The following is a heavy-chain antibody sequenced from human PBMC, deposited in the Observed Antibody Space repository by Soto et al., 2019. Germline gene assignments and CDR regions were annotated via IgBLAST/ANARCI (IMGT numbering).Heavy chain of an antibody. CDR1: GFTFDDYA. CDR2: ISWNSGSI. Sequence: PGGSLRLSCAASGFTFDDYAMHWVRQAPGKGLEWVSGISWNSGSIGYADSVKGRFTISRDNAKNSLYLQMNSLRAEDTALYYCAKAPYPLYYYGMDVWGQGTTVTVSS. CDR3: AKAPYPLYYYGMDV. V-gene: IGHV3-9*01. J-gene: IGHJ6*02.